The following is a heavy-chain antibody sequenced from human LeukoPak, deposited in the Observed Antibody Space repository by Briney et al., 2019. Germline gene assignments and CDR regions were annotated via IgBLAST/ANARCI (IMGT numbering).Heavy chain of an antibody. J-gene: IGHJ4*02. D-gene: IGHD3-9*01. CDR2: INHSGST. CDR3: ARPSYDILTGYDFYFDY. Sequence: KPSETLSLTCAVYGGSFSGYYWSWIRQPPGKGLEWIGEINHSGSTNYNPSLKSRVTISVDTSKNQFSLKLSSVTAADTAVYYCARPSYDILTGYDFYFDYWGQGTLVTVSS. CDR1: GGSFSGYY. V-gene: IGHV4-34*01.